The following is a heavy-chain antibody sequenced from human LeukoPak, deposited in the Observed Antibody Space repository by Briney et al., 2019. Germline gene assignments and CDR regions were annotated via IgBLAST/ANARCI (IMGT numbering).Heavy chain of an antibody. CDR2: ISAYNGNT. D-gene: IGHD3-10*01. CDR3: ARAYGSGSFSRMDV. Sequence: ASVKVSCKASGYTFTSYGISWVRQAPGQGLEWMGWISAYNGNTNYAQKLQGSVTMTTDTSTSTAYMELRSLRSDDTAVYYCARAYGSGSFSRMDVWGKGTTVTVSS. J-gene: IGHJ6*04. CDR1: GYTFTSYG. V-gene: IGHV1-18*04.